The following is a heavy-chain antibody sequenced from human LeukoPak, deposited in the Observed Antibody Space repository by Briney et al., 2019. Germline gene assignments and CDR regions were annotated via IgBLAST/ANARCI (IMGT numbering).Heavy chain of an antibody. Sequence: GGSLRLSCAASGFTFSSYAMSWARQAPGKGLEWVSTLSGSGGSTYHADSVKGRFSIFRDNSKNTLSLQMNSLRAEDTAVYYCAKDPGKHPYYYMDVWGRGTAVTVSS. CDR1: GFTFSSYA. J-gene: IGHJ6*03. V-gene: IGHV3-23*01. CDR2: LSGSGGST. D-gene: IGHD3-10*01. CDR3: AKDPGKHPYYYMDV.